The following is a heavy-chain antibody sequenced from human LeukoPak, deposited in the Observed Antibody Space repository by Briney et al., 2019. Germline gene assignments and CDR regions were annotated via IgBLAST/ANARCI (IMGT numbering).Heavy chain of an antibody. D-gene: IGHD3-22*01. J-gene: IGHJ3*02. Sequence: GGSLRLSCAASAFSFSNYNMNWVRQAPGKGLEWVSSITSSGSYIYYADSVKGRFTISRDNAKNSLYLQMNSLRAEDTAVYYCARDHHRRHYDSQARDTFDIWGQGTMVTVSS. CDR2: ITSSGSYI. CDR3: ARDHHRRHYDSQARDTFDI. CDR1: AFSFSNYN. V-gene: IGHV3-21*01.